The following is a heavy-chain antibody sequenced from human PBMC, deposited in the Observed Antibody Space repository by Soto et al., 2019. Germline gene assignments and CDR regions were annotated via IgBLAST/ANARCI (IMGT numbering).Heavy chain of an antibody. CDR1: GFTFSNAW. V-gene: IGHV3-15*01. CDR3: TTDAPINRS. J-gene: IGHJ5*02. Sequence: PGGSLRLSCAASGFTFSNAWMSWVRQAPWKGLEWVGRIKSRTNGETTDSAAPVKGRFTISRDDSKNTLYLQMNSLRTEDTAVYYCTTDAPINRSCGQGTLVPFCS. CDR2: IKSRTNGETT.